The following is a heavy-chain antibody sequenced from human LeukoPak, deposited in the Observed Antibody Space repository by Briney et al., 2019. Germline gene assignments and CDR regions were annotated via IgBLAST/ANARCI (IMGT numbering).Heavy chain of an antibody. Sequence: SETLSLTCTVSGGSISSYYWSWIRQPPGKGLEWIGYIYTSGSTNYNPSLKSQVTISVDTSKNQFSLKLSSVTAADTAVYCCARLHSIYYYYMDVWGKGTTVTVSS. CDR2: IYTSGST. D-gene: IGHD4-11*01. J-gene: IGHJ6*03. V-gene: IGHV4-4*09. CDR1: GGSISSYY. CDR3: ARLHSIYYYYMDV.